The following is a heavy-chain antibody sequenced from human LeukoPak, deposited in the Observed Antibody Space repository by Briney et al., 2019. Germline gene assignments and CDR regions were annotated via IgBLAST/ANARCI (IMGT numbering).Heavy chain of an antibody. J-gene: IGHJ4*02. CDR3: ARDGHTSLDY. CDR2: IKSKAQSYTT. CDR1: GFSFSDHY. D-gene: IGHD3-16*02. Sequence: GGSLRLSCAASGFSFSDHYMDWVREAPGKGLEWVGRIKSKAQSYTTDYAASVKGRFTISRDDAKNSLYLQMNSLKTEDTAVYYCARDGHTSLDYWGQGTLVTVSS. V-gene: IGHV3-72*01.